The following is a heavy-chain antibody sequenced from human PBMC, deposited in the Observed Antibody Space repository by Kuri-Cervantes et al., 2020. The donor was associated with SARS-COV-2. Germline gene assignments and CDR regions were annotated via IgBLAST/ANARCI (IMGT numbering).Heavy chain of an antibody. D-gene: IGHD3-22*01. CDR3: ARATNYYDSSGYSFSTGGCFDY. J-gene: IGHJ4*02. CDR1: GFTFTNYA. V-gene: IGHV3-23*01. CDR2: ISGTGSTT. Sequence: GGSLRLSCAASGFTFTNYAMSWVRQAPGKGLEWVTAISGTGSTTYYADSVRGRFTISRDNSKNTLYLQMSSLRAEDTAVYYCARATNYYDSSGYSFSTGGCFDYWGQGTLVTVSS.